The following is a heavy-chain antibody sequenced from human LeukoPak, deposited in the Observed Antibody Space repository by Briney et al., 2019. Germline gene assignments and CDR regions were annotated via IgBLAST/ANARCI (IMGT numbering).Heavy chain of an antibody. D-gene: IGHD2-2*01. CDR2: ISWNSGSI. J-gene: IGHJ6*02. CDR1: GFTFDDYA. CDR3: AKDIACSSTSCYYYYGRDV. V-gene: IGHV3-9*01. Sequence: GGSLRLSCAASGFTFDDYAMHWVRQAPGKGLEWVSGISWNSGSIGYADSVKGRFTVSRDNAKNSLYLQMNSLRDEDTALYYCAKDIACSSTSCYYYYGRDVWGQGTTVTVSS.